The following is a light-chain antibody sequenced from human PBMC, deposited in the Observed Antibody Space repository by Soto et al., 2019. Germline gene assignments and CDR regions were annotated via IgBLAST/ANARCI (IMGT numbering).Light chain of an antibody. CDR3: QQYNNWPPYT. J-gene: IGKJ2*01. V-gene: IGKV3-15*01. CDR2: GAS. CDR1: HSVSSS. Sequence: IVMTQSPATLSVSPGERATLSCRASHSVSSSLAWYQLKPGQAPRLLIYGASTRATGIPARFSGSGSGTEFTLTISSLQSEDFEVYYCQQYNNWPPYTFGQGTKLEIK.